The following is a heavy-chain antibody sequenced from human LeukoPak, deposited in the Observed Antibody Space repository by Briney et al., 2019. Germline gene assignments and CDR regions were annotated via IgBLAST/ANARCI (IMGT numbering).Heavy chain of an antibody. Sequence: GASVSVSCKASGYTFTSYGISWVRQAPGQGLEWMGWISAYKGNTNYAQKLQGRVTMTTDTSTSTAYMELRSLRSDDTAVYYCARRGYSSSWNVAFDIWGQGTMVTVSS. CDR3: ARRGYSSSWNVAFDI. D-gene: IGHD6-13*01. V-gene: IGHV1-18*01. J-gene: IGHJ3*02. CDR1: GYTFTSYG. CDR2: ISAYKGNT.